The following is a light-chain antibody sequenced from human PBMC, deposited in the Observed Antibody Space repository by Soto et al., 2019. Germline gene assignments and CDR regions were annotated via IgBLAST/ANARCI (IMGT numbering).Light chain of an antibody. CDR3: CSYAGSNTHYV. CDR2: DVS. V-gene: IGLV2-11*01. CDR1: SSDVGSYNY. Sequence: QSALTQPRSVSGSPGQSVTISCAGTSSDVGSYNYVSWYQQHPGKAPKLLIYDVSKRPSGVPDRFSGSKSGNTASLTISGLQAEEESDYYCCSYAGSNTHYVFGTGTKLTVL. J-gene: IGLJ1*01.